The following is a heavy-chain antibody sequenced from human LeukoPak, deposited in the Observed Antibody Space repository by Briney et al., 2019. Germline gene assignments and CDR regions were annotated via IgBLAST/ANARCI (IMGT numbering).Heavy chain of an antibody. D-gene: IGHD5-12*01. CDR2: IRSKAYGGTT. CDR1: GFTFGDYA. J-gene: IGHJ3*02. V-gene: IGHV3-49*04. Sequence: GSLRLSCTASGFTFGDYAMSWVRQAPGKGLEWVGFIRSKAYGGTTEYAASVKGRFTISRDDSKSIAYLQMNSLKTEDTAVYYCARDAGYGDAIDIWGQGTMVTVSS. CDR3: ARDAGYGDAIDI.